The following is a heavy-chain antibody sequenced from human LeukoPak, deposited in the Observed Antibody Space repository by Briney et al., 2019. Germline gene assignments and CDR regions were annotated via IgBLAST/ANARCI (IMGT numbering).Heavy chain of an antibody. V-gene: IGHV4-59*01. CDR3: ARDGLYDSSGYYMDS. CDR2: IYYSGGT. Sequence: PSETLSLTCTVSGGAISSYYWSWIRQSPGKGLEWIGYIYYSGGTKYNPSLMSRVTISVDRARNQFSLSLRSVTAADTAVYYCARDGLYDSSGYYMDSWGQGTLVIVSS. CDR1: GGAISSYY. J-gene: IGHJ4*02. D-gene: IGHD3-22*01.